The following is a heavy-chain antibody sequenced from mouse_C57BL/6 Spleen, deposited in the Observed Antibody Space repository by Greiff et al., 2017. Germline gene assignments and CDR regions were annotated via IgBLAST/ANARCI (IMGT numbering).Heavy chain of an antibody. CDR3: ARWGDYDGVAY. D-gene: IGHD2-4*01. J-gene: IGHJ3*01. Sequence: QVQLQQSGAELARPGASVKLSCKASGYTFTSYGISWVKQRTGQGLEWIGEIYPRSGNTYYNEKFKGKATLTADKSSSTAYMELRSLTSEDSAVYFCARWGDYDGVAYWGQGTLVTVSA. CDR1: GYTFTSYG. CDR2: IYPRSGNT. V-gene: IGHV1-81*01.